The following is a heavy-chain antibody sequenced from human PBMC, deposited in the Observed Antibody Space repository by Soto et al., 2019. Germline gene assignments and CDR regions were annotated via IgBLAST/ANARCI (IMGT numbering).Heavy chain of an antibody. D-gene: IGHD5-12*01. CDR3: ARRRGFPYYYGMDV. Sequence: SEALSLTCTVSGGSISRSRCHWGWIRQPPGKGLEWIASIKYSGTTFYNPSLKSRVTLSVDTSKNQFALKLSSVTAAETAVYYCARRRGFPYYYGMDVWGQGTTVTVS. CDR2: IKYSGTT. CDR1: GGSISRSRCH. V-gene: IGHV4-39*01. J-gene: IGHJ6*02.